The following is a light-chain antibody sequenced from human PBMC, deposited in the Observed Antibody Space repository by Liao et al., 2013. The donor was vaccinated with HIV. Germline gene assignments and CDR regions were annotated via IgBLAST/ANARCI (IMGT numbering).Light chain of an antibody. CDR2: QDS. Sequence: SYELTQPPSMSVSPGQTASITCSGDKLEDKFVCWFQQKPGQSPVLVIYQDSKRPSGIPERFSGSISGNTATLTISGTQSMDEADYYCQAWDSSTPHYVFGTGTKVTVL. CDR3: QAWDSSTPHYV. V-gene: IGLV3-1*01. J-gene: IGLJ1*01. CDR1: KLEDKF.